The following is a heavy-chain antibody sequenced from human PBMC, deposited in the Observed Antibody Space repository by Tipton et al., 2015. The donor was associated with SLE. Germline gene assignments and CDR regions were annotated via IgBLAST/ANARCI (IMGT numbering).Heavy chain of an antibody. J-gene: IGHJ5*02. D-gene: IGHD3-16*02. V-gene: IGHV4-59*12. CDR1: GGSISSYY. Sequence: TLSLTCTVSGGSISSYYWSWIRQPPGKGLEWIGYIYYSGSTNYNPSLKSRVTISVDTSKNQFSLKLSSVTAADTAVYYCARGPPYYDYVWGSYRYNWFDPWGQGTLVTVSS. CDR3: ARGPPYYDYVWGSYRYNWFDP. CDR2: IYYSGST.